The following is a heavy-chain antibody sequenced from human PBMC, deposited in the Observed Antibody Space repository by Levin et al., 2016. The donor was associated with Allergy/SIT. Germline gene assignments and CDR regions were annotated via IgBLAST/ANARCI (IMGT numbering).Heavy chain of an antibody. CDR2: ISDSANYI. D-gene: IGHD2-2*03. CDR1: GFIFSSYS. V-gene: IGHV3-21*01. J-gene: IGHJ4*02. CDR3: ARDLGRMDAVVVPAGSDY. Sequence: GESLKISCATSGFIFSSYSLNWVRQAPGRGLEWVSSISDSANYIYYSDSVKGRFTISRDTAKNSLYLQMNSLRAEDTAVYYCARDLGRMDAVVVPAGSDYWGQGILVTVSS.